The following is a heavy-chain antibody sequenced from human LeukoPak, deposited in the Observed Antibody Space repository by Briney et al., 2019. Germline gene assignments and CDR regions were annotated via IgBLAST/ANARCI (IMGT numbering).Heavy chain of an antibody. CDR3: AKDRSPLDP. Sequence: GRSLRLSCAASGFTFSTYAMHWVRQAPGKGLEWVAVISYDGSNKYYADSVKGRFTISRDNSKNTLYLQMNSLRAEDTAVYYCAKDRSPLDPWGQGTVVTVSS. CDR2: ISYDGSNK. CDR1: GFTFSTYA. J-gene: IGHJ5*02. V-gene: IGHV3-30*18. D-gene: IGHD6-13*01.